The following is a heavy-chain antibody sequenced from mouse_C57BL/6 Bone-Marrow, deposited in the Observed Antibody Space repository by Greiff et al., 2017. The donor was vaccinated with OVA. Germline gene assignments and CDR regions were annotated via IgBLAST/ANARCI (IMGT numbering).Heavy chain of an antibody. CDR1: GYTFTSYG. Sequence: VKLQESGAELARPGASVKLSCKASGYTFTSYGISWVKQRTGQGLEWIGEIYPRSGNTYYNEKFKGKATLTADKSSSTAYMELRSLTSEDSAVYFCARSTVEAYWGQGTLVTVSA. J-gene: IGHJ3*01. V-gene: IGHV1-81*01. CDR2: IYPRSGNT. CDR3: ARSTVEAY. D-gene: IGHD1-1*01.